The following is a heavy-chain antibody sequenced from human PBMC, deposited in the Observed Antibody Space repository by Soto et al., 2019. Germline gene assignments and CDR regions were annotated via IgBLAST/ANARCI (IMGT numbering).Heavy chain of an antibody. CDR2: IYTGGST. Sequence: EVQLVESGGGLVQPGGSLRLSCAASGFTVSSNYMSWVRQAPGKGLEWVSVIYTGGSTYYADSVKGRFTISRDNSKNTLYRQMNSLRAEDTAVYYCARDYGGSGRFDYWGQGTLVTVSS. J-gene: IGHJ4*02. V-gene: IGHV3-66*01. CDR1: GFTVSSNY. CDR3: ARDYGGSGRFDY. D-gene: IGHD4-17*01.